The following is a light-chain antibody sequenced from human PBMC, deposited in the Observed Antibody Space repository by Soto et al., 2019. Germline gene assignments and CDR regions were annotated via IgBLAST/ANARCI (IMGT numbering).Light chain of an antibody. V-gene: IGKV3-20*01. CDR1: QTISTMN. CDR2: GTS. J-gene: IGKJ4*01. CDR3: HQYGSLPLT. Sequence: EIVLTQSPGTLSLSPGERATLSCRAIQTISTMNLAWYQQKPCQAPRLLIYGTSNRATGIPDRFRGSGSVTDFTLTISRLEPEDFVVYYCHQYGSLPLTFGGGAKVEIK.